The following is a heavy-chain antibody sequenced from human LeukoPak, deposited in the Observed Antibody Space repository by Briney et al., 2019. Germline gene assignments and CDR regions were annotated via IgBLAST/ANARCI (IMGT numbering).Heavy chain of an antibody. CDR3: ARVGRSGGSCEFDY. D-gene: IGHD2-15*01. V-gene: IGHV4-34*01. CDR2: INHSGST. J-gene: IGHJ4*02. Sequence: SETLSLTCAVYGGSFSGYYWSWIRQPPGKGLEWIGEINHSGSTNYNPSLKSRVTISVDTSKNQFSLKLSSVTAADTAVYYCARVGRSGGSCEFDYWGQGTLVTVSS. CDR1: GGSFSGYY.